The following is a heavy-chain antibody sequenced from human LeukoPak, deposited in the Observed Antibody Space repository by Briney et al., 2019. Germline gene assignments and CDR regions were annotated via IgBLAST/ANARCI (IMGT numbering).Heavy chain of an antibody. Sequence: GGSLRLSCAASGFTFSSYSMNWVRQAPGKGLEWVSSISSSSSYIYYADSVKGRFTISRDNAKNSLYLQMNSLRAEDTAVYYCARDTAYQWELPRVGYYYYYYMDVWGKGTTVTVSS. CDR1: GFTFSSYS. J-gene: IGHJ6*03. CDR2: ISSSSSYI. V-gene: IGHV3-21*01. D-gene: IGHD1-26*01. CDR3: ARDTAYQWELPRVGYYYYYYMDV.